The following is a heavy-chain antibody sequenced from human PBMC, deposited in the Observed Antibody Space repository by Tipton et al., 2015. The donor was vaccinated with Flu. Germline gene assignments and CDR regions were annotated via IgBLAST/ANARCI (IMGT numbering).Heavy chain of an antibody. CDR1: GGSISTSY. D-gene: IGHD3-10*01. J-gene: IGHJ6*02. CDR3: ARDPATDDYGLGSHFDGMDV. V-gene: IGHV4-4*07. CDR2: ISTSGST. Sequence: TLSLTCTVSGGSISTSYWSWIRQPAGKGLEWIGRISTSGSTNYNPSLKSRVTISVDTSKNQFSLKLSSVTAADTAVYYCARDPATDDYGLGSHFDGMDVWGQGTTVTVSS.